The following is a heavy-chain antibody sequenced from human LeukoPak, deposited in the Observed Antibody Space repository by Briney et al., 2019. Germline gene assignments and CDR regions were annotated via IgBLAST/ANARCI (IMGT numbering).Heavy chain of an antibody. D-gene: IGHD2-15*01. CDR1: GFTFSDYY. CDR3: ARVVVAAAGWFDP. V-gene: IGHV3-11*01. J-gene: IGHJ5*02. CDR2: SSSSGSTI. Sequence: KSGGSLRLSCVASGFTFSDYYMSWIRQAPGKGLEWVSYSSSSGSTIYYADSVKGRFTISRDNAKNSLYLQMNSLRAEDTAVYYCARVVVAAAGWFDPWGQGTLVTVSS.